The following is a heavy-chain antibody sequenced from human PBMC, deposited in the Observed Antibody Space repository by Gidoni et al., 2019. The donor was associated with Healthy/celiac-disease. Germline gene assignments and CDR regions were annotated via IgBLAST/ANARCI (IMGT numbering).Heavy chain of an antibody. CDR1: GFPVRSNY. D-gene: IGHD3-10*01. Sequence: EVPLVESGGGLVQPGGSLRRACAASGFPVRSNYMSWFRKAPGKGLEWVSVIYSGGSTYYADSVKGRFTISRHNSKNTLYLQMNSLRAEDTAVYYCARDYWVQGVITQPPDYYYYYGMDVWGQGTTVTVSS. CDR3: ARDYWVQGVITQPPDYYYYYGMDV. J-gene: IGHJ6*02. V-gene: IGHV3-53*04. CDR2: IYSGGST.